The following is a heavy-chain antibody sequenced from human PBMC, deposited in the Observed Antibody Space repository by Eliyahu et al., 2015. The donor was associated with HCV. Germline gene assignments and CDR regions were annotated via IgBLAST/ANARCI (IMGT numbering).Heavy chain of an antibody. J-gene: IGHJ6*02. CDR2: IIPIFGTA. D-gene: IGHD3-10*01. V-gene: IGHV1-69*01. CDR1: GGTFSSYA. CDR3: ARGDLGGFGELSHYYYYGMDV. Sequence: EVKKPGSSVKVSCKASGGTFSSYAISWVRQAPGQGLEWMGGIIPIFGTANYAQKFQGRVTITADESTSTAYMELSSLRSEDTAVYYCARGDLGGFGELSHYYYYGMDVWGQGTTVTVSS.